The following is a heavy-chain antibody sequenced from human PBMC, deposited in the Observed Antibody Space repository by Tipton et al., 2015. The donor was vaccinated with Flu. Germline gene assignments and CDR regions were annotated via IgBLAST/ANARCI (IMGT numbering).Heavy chain of an antibody. D-gene: IGHD5-18*01. CDR2: IYYSGST. V-gene: IGHV4-61*01. Sequence: TLSLTCTVSGGSVSSGSYYWSWIRRPPGKGLEWIGYIYYSGSTNYNPSLKSRVTISVDTSKNQFSLKLSSVTAADTAVYYCARGEFHVDTAMVEDYWGQGTLVTVSS. CDR1: GGSVSSGSYY. CDR3: ARGEFHVDTAMVEDY. J-gene: IGHJ4*02.